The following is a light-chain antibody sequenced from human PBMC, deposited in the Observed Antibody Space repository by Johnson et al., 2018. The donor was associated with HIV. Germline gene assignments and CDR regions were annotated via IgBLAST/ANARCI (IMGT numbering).Light chain of an antibody. CDR1: TSNIGNNY. CDR3: GTWDSRVNSYV. J-gene: IGLJ1*01. V-gene: IGLV1-51*02. CDR2: ENN. Sequence: QSALTQPPSVSAAPGQKVTISCSGSTSNIGNNYVSWYQQLPGTAPKLLIYENNKRPSGIPDRFSGSKSGTSATLGITGLQTGDEADYYCGTWDSRVNSYVCGTGTKVSVL.